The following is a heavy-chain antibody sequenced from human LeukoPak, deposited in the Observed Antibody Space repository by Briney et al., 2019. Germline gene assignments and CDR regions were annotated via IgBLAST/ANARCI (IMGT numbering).Heavy chain of an antibody. CDR3: ARGPTSGLDS. Sequence: ASVKVSCKASEYTFTAYDMHWVRQAPGQGLECMGWINPRSGGRDYAQKFQGRVTMTRDTSTSTAYMELSSLRSDDTAVYYCARGPTSGLDSWGQGTLVTVSS. CDR1: EYTFTAYD. D-gene: IGHD6-19*01. V-gene: IGHV1-2*02. J-gene: IGHJ4*02. CDR2: INPRSGGR.